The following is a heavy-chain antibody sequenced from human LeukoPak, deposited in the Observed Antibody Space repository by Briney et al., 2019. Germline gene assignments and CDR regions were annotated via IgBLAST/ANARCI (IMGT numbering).Heavy chain of an antibody. D-gene: IGHD3-10*01. V-gene: IGHV4-4*07. CDR1: GGSISSYY. Sequence: SETLSLTCTVSGGSISSYYWSWIRQPAGKGLEWIGRIYTSGSTNYNPSLKSRVTISVDRSKNQFSLKLSSVTAADTAVYYCARGDYGSGSYYPPSFDYWGQGTLVTVSS. J-gene: IGHJ4*02. CDR3: ARGDYGSGSYYPPSFDY. CDR2: IYTSGST.